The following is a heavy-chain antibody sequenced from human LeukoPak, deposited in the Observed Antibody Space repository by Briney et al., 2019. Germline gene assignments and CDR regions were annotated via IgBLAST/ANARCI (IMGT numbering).Heavy chain of an antibody. Sequence: PSQTLSLTCTVSGGSISSGSYYWSWIRQPAGKGLEWIGRIYTSGSTNYNPSLKSRVTISVDTSKNQFSLKLSSVTAADTAVYYCARIDYGDYLSFDPWGQGTLVTVSS. CDR3: ARIDYGDYLSFDP. CDR2: IYTSGST. D-gene: IGHD4-17*01. V-gene: IGHV4-61*02. J-gene: IGHJ5*02. CDR1: GGSISSGSYY.